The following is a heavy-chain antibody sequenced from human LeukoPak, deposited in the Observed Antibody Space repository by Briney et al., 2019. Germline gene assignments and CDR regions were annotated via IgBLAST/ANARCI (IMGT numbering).Heavy chain of an antibody. CDR2: INSDGSSA. Sequence: GGSLRLSCGASGFTFSSYWMHWVRQAPGKGLVWVSRINSDGSSATYADSVKGRFTISRDNAENTLYLQMNSLRAEDTAVYYCARGGEITAYWYFDLWGRGTLVTVSS. D-gene: IGHD3-16*01. CDR3: ARGGEITAYWYFDL. CDR1: GFTFSSYW. J-gene: IGHJ2*01. V-gene: IGHV3-74*01.